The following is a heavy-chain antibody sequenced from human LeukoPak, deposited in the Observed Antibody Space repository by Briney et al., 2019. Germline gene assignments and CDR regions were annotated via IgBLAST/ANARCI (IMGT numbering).Heavy chain of an antibody. CDR3: ARDEHQFYHSSTGRFDY. CDR1: GFTFSYYW. CDR2: IKQDASEE. Sequence: GGSLRLSCAASGFTFSYYWMGWVCQAPGKGLEWVANIKQDASEEYYVDSVKGRFTISRDNAKNSLYLQMDSLRAEDTAVYYCARDEHQFYHSSTGRFDYWGQGTPVTVSS. D-gene: IGHD2-8*02. V-gene: IGHV3-7*04. J-gene: IGHJ4*02.